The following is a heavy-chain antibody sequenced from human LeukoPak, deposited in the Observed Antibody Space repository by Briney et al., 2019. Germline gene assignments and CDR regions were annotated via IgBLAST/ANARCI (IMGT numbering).Heavy chain of an antibody. CDR2: ISSSGSTI. D-gene: IGHD2-8*02. Sequence: PSETLSLTCSVSGGSISSSTYYWGWVRQAPGKGLEWVSYISSSGSTIYYADSVKGRFTISRDNAKNSLYLQMNSLRAEDTAVYYCARVSWSAGGAFDYWGQGTLVTVSS. CDR1: GGSISSSTYY. J-gene: IGHJ4*02. CDR3: ARVSWSAGGAFDY. V-gene: IGHV3-48*03.